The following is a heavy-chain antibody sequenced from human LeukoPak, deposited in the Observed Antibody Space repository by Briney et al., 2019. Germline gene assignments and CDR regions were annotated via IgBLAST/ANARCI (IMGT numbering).Heavy chain of an antibody. CDR3: AKDDAWLRFGE. Sequence: GGSLRLSCAASGFIVSGTYMTWVRQAPGKGLECVSIIYSGGDTYYADSVKGRFTISRDNSKNTVYLQVISLAAEDTAVYYCAKDDAWLRFGEWSQGTLVTVSS. CDR2: IYSGGDT. CDR1: GFIVSGTY. J-gene: IGHJ4*02. V-gene: IGHV3-53*01. D-gene: IGHD3-10*01.